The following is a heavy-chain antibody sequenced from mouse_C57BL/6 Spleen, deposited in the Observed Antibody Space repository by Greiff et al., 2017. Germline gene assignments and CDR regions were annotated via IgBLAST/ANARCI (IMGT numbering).Heavy chain of an antibody. Sequence: VQLKESGPGLVQPSQSLSITCTVSGFSLTSYGVHWVRQSPGKGLEWLGVIWRGGSTDYNAAFMSRPSITKDNSKSQVFFKMNSLQADDTAIYYCAKNWGTTVVDWYFDVWGTGTTVTVSS. CDR2: IWRGGST. CDR3: AKNWGTTVVDWYFDV. CDR1: GFSLTSYG. J-gene: IGHJ1*03. D-gene: IGHD1-1*01. V-gene: IGHV2-5*01.